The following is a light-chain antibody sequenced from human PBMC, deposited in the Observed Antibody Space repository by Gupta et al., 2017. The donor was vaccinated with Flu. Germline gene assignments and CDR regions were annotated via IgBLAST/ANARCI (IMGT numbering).Light chain of an antibody. V-gene: IGLV2-14*01. J-gene: IGLJ2*01. Sequence: SSTSDCTGTSSDAGGYNYVSWFQQHPGKAPKLMIYEVSHRPSGVSDRFSGSKSGNTASLTISGLQAEDEADYYCSSYTSSSTVVFGGGTKLTVL. CDR2: EVS. CDR1: SSDAGGYNY. CDR3: SSYTSSSTVV.